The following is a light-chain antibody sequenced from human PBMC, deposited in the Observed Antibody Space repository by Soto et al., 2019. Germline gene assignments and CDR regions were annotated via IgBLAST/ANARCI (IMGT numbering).Light chain of an antibody. CDR1: QSVSSY. Sequence: DIVLTQSPATLSLSPGERATLSCRASQSVSSYLAWYQQKPGQAPRLLIYDASNRATGILARFSGSESGTDFTLTISSLEPEDFAVYYCQQRSNWPRTFGQGTKVEIK. CDR2: DAS. V-gene: IGKV3-11*01. CDR3: QQRSNWPRT. J-gene: IGKJ1*01.